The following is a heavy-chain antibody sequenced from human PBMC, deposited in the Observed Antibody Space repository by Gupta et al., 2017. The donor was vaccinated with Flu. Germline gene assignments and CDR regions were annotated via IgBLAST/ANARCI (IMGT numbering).Heavy chain of an antibody. CDR2: INPNSGGT. V-gene: IGHV1-2*06. D-gene: IGHD3-10*01. Sequence: VRQAPGQGLEWMGRINPNSGGTNYAQKFQGRVTMTRDTSISTAYMELSRLRSDDTAVYYCARAIYYGSGNYYKPFDYWGQGTLVTVSS. CDR3: ARAIYYGSGNYYKPFDY. J-gene: IGHJ4*02.